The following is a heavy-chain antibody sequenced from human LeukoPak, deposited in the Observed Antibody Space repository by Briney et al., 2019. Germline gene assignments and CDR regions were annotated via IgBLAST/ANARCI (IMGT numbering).Heavy chain of an antibody. Sequence: GGSLRLSCAASGFTVSSNYMSWVRQAPGKGLEWVSVIYSGGSKYYADSVKGRFTISRDNSKNTLYLQMNSLRAEDTAVYYCARDSGGYSYGQEAYFDYWGQGTLVTVSS. V-gene: IGHV3-53*01. J-gene: IGHJ4*02. CDR3: ARDSGGYSYGQEAYFDY. D-gene: IGHD5-18*01. CDR1: GFTVSSNY. CDR2: IYSGGSK.